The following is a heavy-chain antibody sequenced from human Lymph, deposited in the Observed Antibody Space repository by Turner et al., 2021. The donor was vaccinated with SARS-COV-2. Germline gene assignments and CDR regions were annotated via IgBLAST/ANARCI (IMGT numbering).Heavy chain of an antibody. V-gene: IGHV1-2*02. Sequence: QVQLVQSGAEVKKPGPSVKVSCKASGYTFTGSYMHWVRQAPGQGREWMGWINPNSGGTNYAQKFQGRVTMTRDTSISTAYMELSRLRSDDTAVYYWARDVERYNDFWSGYSGGYGLDVWGQGTTVTVSS. D-gene: IGHD3-3*01. CDR3: ARDVERYNDFWSGYSGGYGLDV. CDR1: GYTFTGSY. J-gene: IGHJ6*02. CDR2: INPNSGGT.